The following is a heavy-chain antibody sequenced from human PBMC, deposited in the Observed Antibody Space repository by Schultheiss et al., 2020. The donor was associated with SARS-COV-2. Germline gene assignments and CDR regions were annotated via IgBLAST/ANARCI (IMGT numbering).Heavy chain of an antibody. CDR1: GFTFSSYG. CDR2: ISSNGGST. V-gene: IGHV3-64D*06. J-gene: IGHJ4*02. Sequence: GGSLRLSCAASGFTFSSYGMHWVRQAPGKGLEYVSVISSNGGSTYYADSVKGRFTISRDNSKNTLYLQMSSLRAEDTAVYYCVRFSGNYALWGQGTLVTVSS. CDR3: VRFSGNYAL. D-gene: IGHD1-26*01.